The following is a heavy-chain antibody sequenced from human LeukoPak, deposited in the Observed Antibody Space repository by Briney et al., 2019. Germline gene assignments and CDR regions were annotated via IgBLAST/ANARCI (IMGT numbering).Heavy chain of an antibody. J-gene: IGHJ4*02. CDR1: GYTFTSYG. CDR2: LSTYNGNT. CDR3: ARERTGSSGWYDPPLFDY. V-gene: IGHV1-18*01. D-gene: IGHD6-19*01. Sequence: ASVKVSCKASGYTFTSYGVSWVRQAPGQGLEWMGWLSTYNGNTNYVQKLQGRVTMTTDTSTSTAYMELRSLRSDDTAVYYCARERTGSSGWYDPPLFDYWGQGTLVTVSS.